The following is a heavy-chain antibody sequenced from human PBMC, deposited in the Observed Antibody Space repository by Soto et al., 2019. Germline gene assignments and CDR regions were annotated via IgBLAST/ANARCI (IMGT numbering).Heavy chain of an antibody. Sequence: QVQLQESGPGLVKPSGTLSLTCAVSGGSISTSNWWSWVRQPPGKGLEWIGEVYHSGSTNYNPSFKSRVGMSVDKSKNQFSLKLNSVTAADTALYYCARTSTSGPRFDYWGQGSLVTVSS. CDR1: GGSISTSNW. V-gene: IGHV4-4*02. CDR3: ARTSTSGPRFDY. CDR2: VYHSGST. J-gene: IGHJ4*02. D-gene: IGHD1-1*01.